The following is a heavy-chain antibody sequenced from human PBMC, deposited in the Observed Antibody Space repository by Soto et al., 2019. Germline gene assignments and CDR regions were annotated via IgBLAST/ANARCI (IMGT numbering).Heavy chain of an antibody. CDR1: GFTVSNYW. D-gene: IGHD3-3*01. CDR2: IKNDGAT. V-gene: IGHV3-74*01. Sequence: VSLGLSCAASGFTVSNYWMNWVRQAPGKGLVWVSHIKNDGATSYADSVEGRFTVSRDDAKNSFYLQMNSLRADDTAVYYCAKDRGEEGLKFLEWFGGMDVWGHGTTVTVSS. J-gene: IGHJ6*02. CDR3: AKDRGEEGLKFLEWFGGMDV.